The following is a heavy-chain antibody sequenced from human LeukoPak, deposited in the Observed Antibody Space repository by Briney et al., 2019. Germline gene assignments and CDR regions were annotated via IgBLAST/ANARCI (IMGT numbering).Heavy chain of an antibody. CDR1: GLTFSKAW. Sequence: GGSLRLSCATSGLTFSKAWMTWVRQAPGEGLEWVGRIKSNTDGGTTDYAAPVKGRFTISRDDSKNTLYLQMNSLKTEDTAVYYCTTNPYDKSGYHIWGQGTMVTVSS. CDR2: IKSNTDGGTT. J-gene: IGHJ3*02. CDR3: TTNPYDKSGYHI. V-gene: IGHV3-15*01. D-gene: IGHD3-22*01.